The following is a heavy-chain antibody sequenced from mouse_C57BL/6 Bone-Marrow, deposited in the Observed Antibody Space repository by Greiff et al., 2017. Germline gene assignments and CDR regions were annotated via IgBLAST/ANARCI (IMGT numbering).Heavy chain of an antibody. Sequence: QVQLQQPGTELVKPGASVKLSCKASGYTFTSYWMPWVKQRPGQGLEWIGNINPSNGGTNYNAKFKSKATLTVDKSSSTAYMQLSSLTSEDSAVHYCAGGTHFYYTIDYWGQGTSVTVSA. CDR2: INPSNGGT. V-gene: IGHV1-53*01. D-gene: IGHD2-14*01. CDR1: GYTFTSYW. CDR3: AGGTHFYYTIDY. J-gene: IGHJ4*01.